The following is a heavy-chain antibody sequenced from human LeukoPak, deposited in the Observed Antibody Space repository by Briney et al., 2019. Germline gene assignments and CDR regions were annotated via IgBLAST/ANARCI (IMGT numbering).Heavy chain of an antibody. D-gene: IGHD3-22*01. Sequence: ASVKVSCKASGDTFTNYYIHWVRQAPGQGLEWMGIIKLSGGSTTYAQKFQGRVTMTWDTSTSTVYMELSSLRSEDTAVYYCARARDDSIGSRWFDPWGQGTLVTVSS. J-gene: IGHJ5*02. CDR3: ARARDDSIGSRWFDP. CDR1: GDTFTNYY. V-gene: IGHV1-46*01. CDR2: IKLSGGST.